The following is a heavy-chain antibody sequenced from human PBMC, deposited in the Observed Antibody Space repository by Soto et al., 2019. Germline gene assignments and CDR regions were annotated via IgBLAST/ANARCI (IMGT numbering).Heavy chain of an antibody. CDR2: IWYDGSNK. CDR3: ARESGYYDILAGYYSITYYYYGMDV. D-gene: IGHD3-9*01. J-gene: IGHJ6*02. V-gene: IGHV3-33*01. CDR1: GFTFSSYG. Sequence: QVQLVESGGGVVQPGRSLRLSCAASGFTFSSYGMHWVRQAPGKGLAWVAVIWYDGSNKYYADSVKGRFTISRDNSKKTLYVEMNSLRAEETAVYYCARESGYYDILAGYYSITYYYYGMDVWGQGTTVTVSS.